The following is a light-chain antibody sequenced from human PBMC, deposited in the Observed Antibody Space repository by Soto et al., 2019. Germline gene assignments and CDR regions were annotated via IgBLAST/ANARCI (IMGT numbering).Light chain of an antibody. CDR2: RSN. V-gene: IGLV1-47*01. J-gene: IGLJ2*01. CDR1: SSNIGSNY. Sequence: QPVLTQPPSASGTPGQRVTISCSGSSSNIGSNYVYWYQQLPGTAPKLLIYRSNQRPSGVPDRISGSKSGTSASLAISGLRSEDEADFYCAAWDDSLSGVVFGGGTKLTVL. CDR3: AAWDDSLSGVV.